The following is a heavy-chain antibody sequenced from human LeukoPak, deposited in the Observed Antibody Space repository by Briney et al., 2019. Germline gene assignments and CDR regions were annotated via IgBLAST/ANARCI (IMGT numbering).Heavy chain of an antibody. CDR3: ARLYYYDSSGYYWYFDL. CDR2: IIPTFGTA. V-gene: IGHV1-69*13. Sequence: SVKLSCKASGGTFSRYAISWVRQAPGQGLEWMVGIIPTFGTANYAQKFQGRVTITADESTTTAYMELSSLRSEDTAVYYCARLYYYDSSGYYWYFDLWGRGSLVTVSS. J-gene: IGHJ2*01. CDR1: GGTFSRYA. D-gene: IGHD3-22*01.